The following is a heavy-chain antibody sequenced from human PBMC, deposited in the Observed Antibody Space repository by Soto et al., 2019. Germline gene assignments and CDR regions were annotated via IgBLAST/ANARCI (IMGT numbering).Heavy chain of an antibody. D-gene: IGHD6-6*01. Sequence: EVQLVESGGGLVQPGGSLRLSCAASGFTFSSYWMSWFRQAPGKGLEWVAKIKQDGSEENYVDSVKGRFTISRDNAKNALYLQMNSLRVAETAVYYCAREIAARLWGKGTTVTVSS. CDR1: GFTFSSYW. J-gene: IGHJ6*04. CDR3: AREIAARL. CDR2: IKQDGSEE. V-gene: IGHV3-7*01.